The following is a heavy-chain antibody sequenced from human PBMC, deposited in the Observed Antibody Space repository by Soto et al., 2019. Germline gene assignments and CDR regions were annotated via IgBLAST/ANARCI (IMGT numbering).Heavy chain of an antibody. V-gene: IGHV1-2*02. J-gene: IGHJ4*02. CDR2: INPHSGGA. CDR3: ARSSTYNFDSSGYYDY. CDR1: VYTFTSHY. D-gene: IGHD3-22*01. Sequence: XSVKVSCKTSVYTFTSHYLHWVRQAPGQGLEWMGWINPHSGGAYYAQKFQGSVILTRDASINTAYMDLTRLTSGDAAVYYCARSSTYNFDSSGYYDYWGQGTLVTVSS.